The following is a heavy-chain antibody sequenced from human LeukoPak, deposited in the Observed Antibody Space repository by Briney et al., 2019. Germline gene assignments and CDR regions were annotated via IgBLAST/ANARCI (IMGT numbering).Heavy chain of an antibody. Sequence: KSSETLSLTCTVSGGSISSSSYYWGWIRQPPGKGLEWIGSIYYSGSTYYNPSLKSRVTISVDTSKNQFSLKLSSVTAADTAVYYCARAEPDGVGIAVDPFDYWGQGILVTVSS. V-gene: IGHV4-39*07. D-gene: IGHD6-19*01. CDR2: IYYSGST. CDR3: ARAEPDGVGIAVDPFDY. CDR1: GGSISSSSYY. J-gene: IGHJ4*02.